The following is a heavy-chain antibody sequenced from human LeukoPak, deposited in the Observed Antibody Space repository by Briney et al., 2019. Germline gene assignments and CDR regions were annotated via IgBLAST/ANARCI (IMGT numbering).Heavy chain of an antibody. D-gene: IGHD3-3*01. Sequence: GESLKISCKGSGYSFTSYWIGWVRQMPGKGLEWMGIIYPGDSDTRYSPSFQGQVTISADKSISTAYLQWSSLKASDTAMYYCALKSYITIFGVVTRGDAFDIRGQGTMVTVSS. V-gene: IGHV5-51*01. J-gene: IGHJ3*02. CDR1: GYSFTSYW. CDR3: ALKSYITIFGVVTRGDAFDI. CDR2: IYPGDSDT.